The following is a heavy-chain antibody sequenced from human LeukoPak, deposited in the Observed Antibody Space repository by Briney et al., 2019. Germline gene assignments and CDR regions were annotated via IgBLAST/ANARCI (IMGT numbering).Heavy chain of an antibody. J-gene: IGHJ4*02. V-gene: IGHV4-39*07. CDR3: ARDRDGDWAFDY. CDR2: IYYSGST. CDR1: GGSISSSSYY. Sequence: SETLSLTCTVSGGSISSSSYYWGWIRQPPGKGLEWIGSIYYSGSTYYNPSLKSRVTISVDTSKNQFSLKLSSVTAADTAVYYCARDRDGDWAFDYWGQGTLVTVSS. D-gene: IGHD4-17*01.